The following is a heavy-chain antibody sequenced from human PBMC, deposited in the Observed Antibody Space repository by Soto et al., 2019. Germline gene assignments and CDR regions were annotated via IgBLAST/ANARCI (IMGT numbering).Heavy chain of an antibody. Sequence: SETLSLTCTVSGGSISSSSYYWGWIRQPPGKGLEWIGSIYFSGSTYYNPSLKSRVTISVDTSRNQFSRKLSSVTAADTAVYYCARGYYYDSSGYNAFDIWGQGTMVTVSS. CDR3: ARGYYYDSSGYNAFDI. V-gene: IGHV4-39*01. D-gene: IGHD3-22*01. J-gene: IGHJ3*02. CDR1: GGSISSSSYY. CDR2: IYFSGST.